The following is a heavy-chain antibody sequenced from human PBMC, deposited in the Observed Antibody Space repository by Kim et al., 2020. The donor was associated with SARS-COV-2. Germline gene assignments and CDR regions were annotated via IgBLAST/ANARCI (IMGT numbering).Heavy chain of an antibody. V-gene: IGHV4-34*01. CDR3: ASRRRWGPYYYGSGSYRGVDYYYGMDV. CDR2: INHSGST. Sequence: SETLSLTCAVYGGSFSGYYWSWIRQPPGKGLEWIGEINHSGSTNYNPSLKSRVTISVDTSKNQVSLKLSSVTAADTAVYYCASRRRWGPYYYGSGSYRGVDYYYGMDVWGQGTTVTVSS. D-gene: IGHD3-10*01. J-gene: IGHJ6*02. CDR1: GGSFSGYY.